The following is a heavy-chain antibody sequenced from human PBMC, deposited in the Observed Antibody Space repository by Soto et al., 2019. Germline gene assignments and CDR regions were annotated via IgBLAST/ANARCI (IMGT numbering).Heavy chain of an antibody. V-gene: IGHV1-3*01. Sequence: QVQLVQSGAEVKKPGASVKVSCKASGYTFTSYAIHWVRQAPGQRLEWMGWIHAGNGNTKYAQNFQGRVTITRDTSASTAYMELSSLRSEDTAVDYCARDESDWGQGTLVTVSS. CDR3: ARDESD. J-gene: IGHJ4*02. CDR2: IHAGNGNT. CDR1: GYTFTSYA.